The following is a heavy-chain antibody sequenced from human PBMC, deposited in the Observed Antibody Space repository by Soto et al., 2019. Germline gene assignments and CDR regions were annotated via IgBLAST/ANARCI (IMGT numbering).Heavy chain of an antibody. J-gene: IGHJ4*02. Sequence: QVQLVQSGAEVKKPGSSVKVSCKASGGTFSSYAISWVRQAPGQGLEWMGGIIPIFGTANYAQKFQGRVTITADESTSTAYMELSSLRSEDTAVYYCAQIAVDYYASSGRGDYWGQGTLVTVSS. CDR3: AQIAVDYYASSGRGDY. V-gene: IGHV1-69*12. CDR2: IIPIFGTA. CDR1: GGTFSSYA. D-gene: IGHD3-22*01.